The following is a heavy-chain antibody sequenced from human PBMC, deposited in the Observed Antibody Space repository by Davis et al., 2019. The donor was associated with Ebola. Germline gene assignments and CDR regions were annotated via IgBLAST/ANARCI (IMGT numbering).Heavy chain of an antibody. CDR1: GYTFTSYG. J-gene: IGHJ6*02. CDR2: ISAYNGNT. Sequence: ASVKVSCKASGYTFTSYGISWVRQAPGQGLEWMGWISAYNGNTNYAQKLQGRVTMTTDTSTSTAYMELRSLRSDDTAVYYCAREVSRNPYYYYGMDVWGQGTTVTVSS. CDR3: AREVSRNPYYYYGMDV. V-gene: IGHV1-18*04.